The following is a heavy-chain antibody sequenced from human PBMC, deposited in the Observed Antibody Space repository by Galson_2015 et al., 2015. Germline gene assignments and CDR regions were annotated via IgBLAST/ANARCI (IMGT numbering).Heavy chain of an antibody. V-gene: IGHV3-15*01. J-gene: IGHJ3*02. CDR2: IKSKTDGGTT. CDR3: TTVPQPYYSDSSGHYQSDAFDI. Sequence: SLRLSCAASGFTFSNAWMRWVRQAPGKGLEWVGRIKSKTDGGTTDYAAHVKVSFTISRDDSKNTLYLQMNSLKTEDTAMYYCTTVPQPYYSDSSGHYQSDAFDISSQATMITVSS. CDR1: GFTFSNAW. D-gene: IGHD3-22*01.